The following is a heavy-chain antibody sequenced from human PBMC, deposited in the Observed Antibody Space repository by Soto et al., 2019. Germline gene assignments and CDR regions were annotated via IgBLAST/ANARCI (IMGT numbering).Heavy chain of an antibody. V-gene: IGHV3-23*01. D-gene: IGHD4-4*01. J-gene: IGHJ5*01. Sequence: AVGSLRLSCAASGDTCINYAMSWIRQAPGKGLEWVSGFAGSGGSTYYADSVKGRFTISRDNSKNTLYLQMNSLRVEDTAVYYCAKEYSNYVGWFDSWGQGTLVTVSS. CDR3: AKEYSNYVGWFDS. CDR1: GDTCINYA. CDR2: FAGSGGST.